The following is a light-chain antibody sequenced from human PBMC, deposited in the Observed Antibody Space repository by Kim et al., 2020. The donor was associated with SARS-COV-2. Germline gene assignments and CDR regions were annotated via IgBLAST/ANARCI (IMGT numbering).Light chain of an antibody. Sequence: SPGERATLSCRASQSVSSNYLAWYQQKPGQAPRLLIYGASSRATGIPDRFSGSGSGTDFTLTISRLEPEDFAVYYCQQYAGSPFTFGGGTKVDIK. CDR1: QSVSSNY. CDR3: QQYAGSPFT. J-gene: IGKJ4*01. V-gene: IGKV3-20*01. CDR2: GAS.